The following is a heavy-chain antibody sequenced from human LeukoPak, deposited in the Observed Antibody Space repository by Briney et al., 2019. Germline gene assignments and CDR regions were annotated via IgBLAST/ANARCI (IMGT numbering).Heavy chain of an antibody. V-gene: IGHV1-2*02. Sequence: ASVKVSCKASGGTFNIYAITWLRQAPGQGLEWMGWINPNSGGTNYTQRFQGRVTMTRDTSISTAYMELSSLRSEDMAVYYCARGAYFDYWGQGTLVTVSS. CDR3: ARGAYFDY. J-gene: IGHJ4*02. CDR1: GGTFNIYA. CDR2: INPNSGGT.